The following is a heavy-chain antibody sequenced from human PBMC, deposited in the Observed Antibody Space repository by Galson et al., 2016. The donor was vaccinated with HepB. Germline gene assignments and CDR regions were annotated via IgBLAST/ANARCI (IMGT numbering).Heavy chain of an antibody. J-gene: IGHJ6*02. CDR2: ISTARGNT. Sequence: SVKVSCKASDYTFTNYGISWVRQAPGQGLEWMGWISTARGNTNYAQKFQGRVTMTTDTSTSTAYMELRSLRSDDTAMYYCVRGGLGVWGQGTTVTVSS. D-gene: IGHD7-27*01. CDR1: DYTFTNYG. V-gene: IGHV1-18*01. CDR3: VRGGLGV.